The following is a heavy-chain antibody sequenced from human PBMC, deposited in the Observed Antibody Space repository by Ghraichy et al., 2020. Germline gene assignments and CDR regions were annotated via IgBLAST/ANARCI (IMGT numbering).Heavy chain of an antibody. CDR3: ASSDTALDY. D-gene: IGHD5-18*01. CDR2: INSDGSSS. V-gene: IGHV3-74*01. Sequence: GGSLRLSCAASGFTFSNYWLHWVRQAPGKGLVWVSRINSDGSSSHYADSVKGRFTISRDNAKNTLYLQMNSLRAEDTAVYYCASSDTALDYWGQGTLVTVSS. CDR1: GFTFSNYW. J-gene: IGHJ4*02.